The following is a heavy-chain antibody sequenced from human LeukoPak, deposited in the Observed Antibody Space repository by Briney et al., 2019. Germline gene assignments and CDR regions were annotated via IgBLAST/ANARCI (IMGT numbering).Heavy chain of an antibody. CDR2: IGSSGDST. CDR1: GFTFSSYA. Sequence: GGSLRLSCAASGFTFSSYAMNWVRQAPGRGLEWVSDIGSSGDSTFYADSVKGRFTISRDNSKNTVYLQMNSLRAEDMAIYYCAKARGLIHFDYWGQGTLVTVSS. J-gene: IGHJ4*02. V-gene: IGHV3-23*01. D-gene: IGHD2-8*01. CDR3: AKARGLIHFDY.